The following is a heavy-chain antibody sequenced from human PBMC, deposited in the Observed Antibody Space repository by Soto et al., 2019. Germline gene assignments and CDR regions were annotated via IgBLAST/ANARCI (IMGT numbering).Heavy chain of an antibody. D-gene: IGHD5-12*01. CDR3: ARDGDGYNY. CDR2: IYYTGGT. J-gene: IGHJ4*02. CDR1: GASVSSGSYY. V-gene: IGHV4-61*01. Sequence: PSETLSLTCTVSGASVSSGSYYWSWIRQPPGKGLEWVGYIYYTGGTKYSPSLKNRVSMSADTSKKQFYLKLSSVTAADTAVYYCARDGDGYNYWGQGILVTVSS.